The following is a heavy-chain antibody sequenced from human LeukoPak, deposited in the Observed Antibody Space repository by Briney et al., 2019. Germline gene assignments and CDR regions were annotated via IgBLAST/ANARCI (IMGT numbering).Heavy chain of an antibody. D-gene: IGHD3-22*01. CDR3: ARVRRLYYYDSSGLDAFDI. Sequence: SVKVSCKASGGTFSSYGITWVRRAPGQGLEWMRGVIPIFGTTNYAQKFQGRVTITADESTSTAYMELSSLRSEDTAVYYCARVRRLYYYDSSGLDAFDIWGQGTMVTVSS. V-gene: IGHV1-69*01. CDR1: GGTFSSYG. CDR2: VIPIFGTT. J-gene: IGHJ3*02.